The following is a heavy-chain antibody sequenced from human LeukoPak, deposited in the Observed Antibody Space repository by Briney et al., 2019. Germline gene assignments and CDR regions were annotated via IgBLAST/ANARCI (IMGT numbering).Heavy chain of an antibody. CDR2: IYYSGST. D-gene: IGHD3-3*01. CDR1: GGSISSYY. Sequence: SETLSLTCTVSGGSISSYYWSWIRQPPGKGLEWIGYIYYSGSTNYNPSLKSRVTISVDTSKNQFSLKLSPVTAADTAVYYCARDGSITGAFDIWGQGTMVTVSS. J-gene: IGHJ3*02. V-gene: IGHV4-59*01. CDR3: ARDGSITGAFDI.